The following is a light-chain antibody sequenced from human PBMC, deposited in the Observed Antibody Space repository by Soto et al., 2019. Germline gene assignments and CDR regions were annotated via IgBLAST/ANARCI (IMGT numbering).Light chain of an antibody. CDR3: CSYAGSSNVV. Sequence: QSALTQPASVSGSPGQSITISCTGTSSDVGGYNYVSWYQQHPGKAPKLMIYDVSNRPSGVSNRFSGSKSGNTASLTISGLQAEDEADYYCCSYAGSSNVVFGGGTKVTVL. CDR1: SSDVGGYNY. CDR2: DVS. V-gene: IGLV2-14*01. J-gene: IGLJ2*01.